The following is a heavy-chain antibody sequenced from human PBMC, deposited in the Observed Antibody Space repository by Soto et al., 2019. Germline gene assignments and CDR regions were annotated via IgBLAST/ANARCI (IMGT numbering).Heavy chain of an antibody. V-gene: IGHV4-4*02. CDR1: GGSISSSNW. D-gene: IGHD1-26*01. CDR2: IYHSGNT. Sequence: SETLSLTCAVSGGSISSSNWWSWVRQPPGKGLEWIGEIYHSGNTNYNPSLKSRVTISVDKSKNQFSLKLSSVTAADTAVYYCARLYTGNYIMYHWGQGTLVTVSS. CDR3: ARLYTGNYIMYH. J-gene: IGHJ4*02.